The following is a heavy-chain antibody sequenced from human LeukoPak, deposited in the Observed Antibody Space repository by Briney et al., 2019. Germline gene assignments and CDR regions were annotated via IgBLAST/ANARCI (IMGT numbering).Heavy chain of an antibody. V-gene: IGHV3-23*01. D-gene: IGHD3-22*01. CDR1: GFTFSSYW. Sequence: GGSLRLSCAASGFTFSSYWMHWVRQAPGKGLVWVSGISGSGGSTYYADSVKGRFTISRDNSKNTLYLQMNSLRAEGTAVYYCAKPRSDYYYSAFDYWGQGTLVTVSS. CDR3: AKPRSDYYYSAFDY. CDR2: ISGSGGST. J-gene: IGHJ4*02.